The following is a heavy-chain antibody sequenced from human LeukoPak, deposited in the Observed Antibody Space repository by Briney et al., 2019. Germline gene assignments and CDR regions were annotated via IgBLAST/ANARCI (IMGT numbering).Heavy chain of an antibody. J-gene: IGHJ4*02. D-gene: IGHD2-21*02. CDR1: GFTVSSNY. V-gene: IGHV3-66*01. CDR3: ARDSTHCGGDCYPRE. Sequence: GGSLRLSCAASGFTVSSNYMSWVRQAPGKGLEWVSVIYSGGSTYYADSVKGRFTISRDNSKNTLYLQMNNLRAEDTAVYYCARDSTHCGGDCYPREWGQGTLVTVSS. CDR2: IYSGGST.